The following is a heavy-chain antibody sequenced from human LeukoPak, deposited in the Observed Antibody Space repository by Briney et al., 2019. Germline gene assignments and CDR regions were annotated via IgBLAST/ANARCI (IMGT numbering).Heavy chain of an antibody. CDR2: ISGSGGST. CDR1: GFTFNSYG. V-gene: IGHV3-23*01. CDR3: ARDYFGSPSALDY. Sequence: GGSLRLSCAASGFTFNSYGMSWVRQAPGKGLEWVSAISGSGGSTYYADSVKGRFTISRDNSKNTLYLQMNSLRAEDTALYYCARDYFGSPSALDYWGQGTLVTVSS. J-gene: IGHJ4*02. D-gene: IGHD1-26*01.